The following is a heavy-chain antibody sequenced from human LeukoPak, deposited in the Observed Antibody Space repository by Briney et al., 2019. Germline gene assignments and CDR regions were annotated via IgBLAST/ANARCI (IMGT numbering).Heavy chain of an antibody. D-gene: IGHD3-3*01. Sequence: GESLKTSLKGSGYSLNSYCIGWVRQMPGKGLEWMGIIYPGDSDARYSPSFQGQVTISADKSISTAYMQWSSLKASDTAMYYCARQGFWSGYDEEAVDYWGQGTLVTVSS. V-gene: IGHV5-51*01. CDR3: ARQGFWSGYDEEAVDY. CDR2: IYPGDSDA. CDR1: GYSLNSYC. J-gene: IGHJ4*02.